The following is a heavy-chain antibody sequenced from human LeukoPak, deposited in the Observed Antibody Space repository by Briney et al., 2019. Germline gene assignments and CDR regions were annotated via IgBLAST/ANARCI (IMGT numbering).Heavy chain of an antibody. V-gene: IGHV3-9*03. CDR1: GFTFDDYA. D-gene: IGHD2-2*01. CDR3: ARDHPCGKLLCSLTEPYFDY. Sequence: GGSLRLSCAASGFTFDDYAMHWVRHAPGKGLEWVSGISWNSGSIGYADSVKGRFTISRDNAKNSLYLQMNSLRAEDMALYHCARDHPCGKLLCSLTEPYFDYWGQGTLVTVSS. J-gene: IGHJ4*02. CDR2: ISWNSGSI.